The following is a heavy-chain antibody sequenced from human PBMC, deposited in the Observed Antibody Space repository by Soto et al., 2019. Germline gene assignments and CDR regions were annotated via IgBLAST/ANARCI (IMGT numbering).Heavy chain of an antibody. D-gene: IGHD3-3*01. CDR2: INYSGST. V-gene: IGHV4-59*08. CDR3: ARHVNRGAIFDY. J-gene: IGHJ4*02. Sequence: QVQLQESGPGPVKPSETLSLTCTVSGGSISSYYWSWIRQPPGKGLEWIGYINYSGSTTYNPSLRSLVTISVDTSKNQLSLKLSSVTAADTAVYYCARHVNRGAIFDYWGQGTLVTVSS. CDR1: GGSISSYY.